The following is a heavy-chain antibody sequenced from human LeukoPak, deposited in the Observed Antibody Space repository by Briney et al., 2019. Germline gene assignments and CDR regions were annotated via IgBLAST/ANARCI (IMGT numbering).Heavy chain of an antibody. D-gene: IGHD5-24*01. V-gene: IGHV1-69*01. Sequence: SVKVSCKASGDTFSTYAINWVRQAPGQGLEWMGENIPLFGTANYAQKFQGRVTITADESTSTAYMELSSLRSEDTAIYYCARDKKWLQSLRHGSHWFDPWGQGTLVTVSS. J-gene: IGHJ5*02. CDR3: ARDKKWLQSLRHGSHWFDP. CDR2: NIPLFGTA. CDR1: GDTFSTYA.